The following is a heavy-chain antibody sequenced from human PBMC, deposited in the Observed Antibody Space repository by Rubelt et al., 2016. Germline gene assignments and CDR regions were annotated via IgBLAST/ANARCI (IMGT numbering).Heavy chain of an antibody. D-gene: IGHD3-16*01. J-gene: IGHJ4*02. CDR3: ARGLDNYGY. CDR1: GGSISSSSYS. V-gene: IGHV4-39*07. CDR2: IHHSGST. Sequence: QLQLQESGPGLVKPSETLSLTCTVSGGSISSSSYSWCWIRQPPGKGLEWIGEIHHSGSTNYNPSLNVPVTRSVDTSKNKFSLKLSSVTAADTAVYYCARGLDNYGYWGQGTLVTVSS.